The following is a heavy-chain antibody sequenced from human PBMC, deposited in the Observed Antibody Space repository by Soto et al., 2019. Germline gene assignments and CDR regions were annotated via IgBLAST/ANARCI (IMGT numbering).Heavy chain of an antibody. CDR1: GFTFSSYS. CDR3: ARDLVRSQYSSPLYFDY. Sequence: GGSLRLSCAASGFTFSSYSMNWVRQAPGKGLEWVSSISSSSSYIYYADSVKGRFTISRDNAKNSLYLQMNSLRAEDTAVYYCARDLVRSQYSSPLYFDYWGQGTLVTVSS. V-gene: IGHV3-21*01. J-gene: IGHJ4*02. D-gene: IGHD6-6*01. CDR2: ISSSSSYI.